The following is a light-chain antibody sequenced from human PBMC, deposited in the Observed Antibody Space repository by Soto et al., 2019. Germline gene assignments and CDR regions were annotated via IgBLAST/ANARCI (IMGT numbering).Light chain of an antibody. Sequence: EIVLTQSPGTLSLSPGERATLSCRASPSVSSSYLAWYQQKPGQAPRLLIYDAYSRATGVGARFTGSGSATDFSLTITSLEPEDFAVYYCQQYGSSPKTFGQGTKVDIK. CDR2: DAY. J-gene: IGKJ1*01. CDR1: PSVSSSY. CDR3: QQYGSSPKT. V-gene: IGKV3-20*01.